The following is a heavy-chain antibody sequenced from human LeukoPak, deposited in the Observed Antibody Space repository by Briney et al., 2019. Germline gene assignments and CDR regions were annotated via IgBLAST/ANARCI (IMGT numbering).Heavy chain of an antibody. D-gene: IGHD5-18*01. J-gene: IGHJ5*02. CDR1: GFTFSSYS. CDR3: TRIIDYVDTAMLFDP. Sequence: GGSLRLSCAASGFTFSSYSMNWVRQASGKGLEWVGRIRSKANSYATAYAASVKGRFTISRDDSKNTAYLQMNSLKTEDTAVYYCTRIIDYVDTAMLFDPWGQGTLVTVSS. CDR2: IRSKANSYAT. V-gene: IGHV3-73*01.